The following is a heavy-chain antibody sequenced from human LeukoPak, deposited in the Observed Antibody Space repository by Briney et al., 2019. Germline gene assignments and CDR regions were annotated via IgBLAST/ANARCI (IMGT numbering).Heavy chain of an antibody. Sequence: SETLSLTCAVYGGSFSSYYWSWIRQPPGKGLEWIGEINHSGSTNYNPSLKSRVTISVDTSKNQFSLKLSSVTAADTAGYYWAELMDTAMIPWYFDLWGRGTLVTVSS. CDR3: AELMDTAMIPWYFDL. CDR2: INHSGST. CDR1: GGSFSSYY. J-gene: IGHJ2*01. D-gene: IGHD5-18*01. V-gene: IGHV4-34*01.